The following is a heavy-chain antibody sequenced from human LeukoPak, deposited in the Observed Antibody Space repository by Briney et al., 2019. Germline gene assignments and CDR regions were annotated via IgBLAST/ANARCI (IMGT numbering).Heavy chain of an antibody. Sequence: ASVKVSCKASGYTFTRYYIHWVRQAPGQGLEWMGIINPSSGSANYAQKLQGRVTMTRDTSTSTVYMELSSLRSEDSAVYYCARWTTTYLDYWGQGTLVTVSS. CDR2: INPSSGSA. J-gene: IGHJ4*02. V-gene: IGHV1-46*04. CDR3: ARWTTTYLDY. D-gene: IGHD4-11*01. CDR1: GYTFTRYY.